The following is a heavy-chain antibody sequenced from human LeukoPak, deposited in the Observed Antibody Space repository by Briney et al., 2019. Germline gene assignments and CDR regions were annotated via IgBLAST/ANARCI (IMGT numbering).Heavy chain of an antibody. CDR2: IKQDGSEK. D-gene: IGHD3-22*01. Sequence: GGSLRLSCVASGFTFSGHWMSWARQAPGKGLEWVANIKQDGSEKYFVDSVKGRFTISRDNAKRSLYLQMNSLRVEDTAVYYCARVSGSTGYYKIDYWGQGTLVTVSS. CDR3: ARVSGSTGYYKIDY. CDR1: GFTFSGHW. V-gene: IGHV3-7*01. J-gene: IGHJ4*02.